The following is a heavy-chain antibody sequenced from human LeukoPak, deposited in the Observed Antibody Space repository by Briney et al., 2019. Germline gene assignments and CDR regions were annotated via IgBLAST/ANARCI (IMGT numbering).Heavy chain of an antibody. CDR1: GGSISSYY. Sequence: NPSETLSLTCTVSGGSISSYYWSWIRQPPGKGLEWIGYIYYSGSTNYNPSLKSRVTISVDTSKNQFSLKLSSVTAADTAVYYCASIGWYYGSGSHTSLVDYWGQGTLVTVSS. CDR3: ASIGWYYGSGSHTSLVDY. V-gene: IGHV4-59*01. J-gene: IGHJ4*02. CDR2: IYYSGST. D-gene: IGHD3-10*01.